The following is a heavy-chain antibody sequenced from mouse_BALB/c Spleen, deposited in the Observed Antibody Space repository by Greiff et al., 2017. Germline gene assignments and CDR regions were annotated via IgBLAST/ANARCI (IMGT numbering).Heavy chain of an antibody. CDR2: ISDGGSYT. V-gene: IGHV5-4*02. J-gene: IGHJ3*01. Sequence: EVNLVESGGGLVKPGGSLKLSCAASGFTFSDYYMYWVRQTPEKRLEWVATISDGGSYTYYPDSVKGRFTISRDNAKNNLYLQMSSLKSEDTAMYYCARGGRDYDQFAYWGQGTLVTVSA. D-gene: IGHD2-4*01. CDR3: ARGGRDYDQFAY. CDR1: GFTFSDYY.